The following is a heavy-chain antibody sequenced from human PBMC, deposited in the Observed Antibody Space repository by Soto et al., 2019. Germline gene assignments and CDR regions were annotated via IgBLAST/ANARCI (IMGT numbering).Heavy chain of an antibody. J-gene: IGHJ4*02. CDR2: MFYSGNT. CDR3: TKDLDVAVGATDF. D-gene: IGHD1-26*01. CDR1: GDSISSSTYY. Sequence: SETLSLTCTVSGDSISSSTYYWGWIRQPPGKGLEWIGSMFYSGNTYYNPSLKSRVTLSIDTSKNQFSLKLNSVTAADTAIYFCTKDLDVAVGATDFWGLGTLVTVSS. V-gene: IGHV4-39*02.